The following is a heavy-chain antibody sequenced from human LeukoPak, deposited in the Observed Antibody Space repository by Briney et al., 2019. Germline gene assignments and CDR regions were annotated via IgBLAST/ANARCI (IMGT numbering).Heavy chain of an antibody. CDR2: IYYSGST. CDR1: GGSISSSSYY. D-gene: IGHD3-22*01. CDR3: AKRSYDGGWFDP. Sequence: SETLSLTCTVSGGSISSSSYYWGWIRQPPGKGLEWIGSIYYSGSTYYNPSLKSRVTISVETSKNQLSLKLSSVNAADTAVYYCAKRSYDGGWFDPWGQGTLVTVSS. V-gene: IGHV4-39*01. J-gene: IGHJ5*02.